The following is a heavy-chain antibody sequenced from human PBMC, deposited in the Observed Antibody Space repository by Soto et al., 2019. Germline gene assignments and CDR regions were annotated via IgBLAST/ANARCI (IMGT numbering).Heavy chain of an antibody. CDR2: TYYRSKWYN. CDR1: GDSVSSNSSA. Sequence: PSQTRSLTCAISGDSVSSNSSAWNCISQSPSRGLEWLGRTYYRSKWYNDYAVSVKSRITINPDTSKNQFSLQLNSVTPEDTAVYYCARISYSSSSEDYWGQGTLVTVSS. D-gene: IGHD6-6*01. J-gene: IGHJ4*02. CDR3: ARISYSSSSEDY. V-gene: IGHV6-1*01.